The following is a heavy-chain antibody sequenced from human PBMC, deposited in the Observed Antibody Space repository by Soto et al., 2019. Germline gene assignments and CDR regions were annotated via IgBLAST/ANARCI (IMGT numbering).Heavy chain of an antibody. CDR3: ARDSAAAPLDY. CDR2: IFYSGSA. D-gene: IGHD6-13*01. CDR1: GASISSYY. Sequence: SETLSLTCTVSGASISSYYWSWIRQPPGKGLEWIGYIFYSGSANYNPSLKSRVSISVDTSKNQFSLKLSSVTAADTAVYYCARDSAAAPLDYWGQGTLVTVSS. J-gene: IGHJ4*02. V-gene: IGHV4-59*12.